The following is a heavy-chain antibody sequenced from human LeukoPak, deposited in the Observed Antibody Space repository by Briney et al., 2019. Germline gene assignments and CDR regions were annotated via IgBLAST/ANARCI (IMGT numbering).Heavy chain of an antibody. CDR1: GGSFSGYY. D-gene: IGHD2-2*01. CDR2: INHSGST. J-gene: IGHJ4*02. V-gene: IGHV4-34*01. CDR3: ARGVATVYQLLLGLGGRGYYFDY. Sequence: SETLSLTCAVYGGSFSGYYWSWIRQPPGKGLEWIGEINHSGSTNYNPSLKSQVTISVDTSKNQFSLKLSSVTAADTAVYYCARGVATVYQLLLGLGGRGYYFDYWGQGTLVTVSS.